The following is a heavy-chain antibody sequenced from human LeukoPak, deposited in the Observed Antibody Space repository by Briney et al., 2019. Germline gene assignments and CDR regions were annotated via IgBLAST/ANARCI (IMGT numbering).Heavy chain of an antibody. V-gene: IGHV4-59*01. CDR3: ARGRVSSSTWYSTYYYYFYMDV. J-gene: IGHJ6*03. CDR1: DDSITMYY. Sequence: SETLSLTCSVSDDSITMYYWTWIRQPPGKGLEWIGYVDHTGSTNFNPSLNGRVSISRDTTKNLFSLRLRSVTAADPAVYLCARGRVSSSTWYSTYYYYFYMDVWGKGTTVTAPS. CDR2: VDHTGST. D-gene: IGHD1-1*01.